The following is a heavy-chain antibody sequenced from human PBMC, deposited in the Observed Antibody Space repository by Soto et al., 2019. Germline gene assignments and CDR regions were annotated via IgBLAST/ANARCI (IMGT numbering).Heavy chain of an antibody. Sequence: GGSLRLSCAASGFTFSSYAMSWVRQAPGKGLEWVSAINGSGGSTYYADSVKGRFTISRDNSKNTLYLQMNSLRAEDTAVYYCAKDALAQLINPNWFDPWGQGTLVTVSS. CDR2: INGSGGST. D-gene: IGHD2-2*02. CDR3: AKDALAQLINPNWFDP. CDR1: GFTFSSYA. J-gene: IGHJ5*02. V-gene: IGHV3-23*01.